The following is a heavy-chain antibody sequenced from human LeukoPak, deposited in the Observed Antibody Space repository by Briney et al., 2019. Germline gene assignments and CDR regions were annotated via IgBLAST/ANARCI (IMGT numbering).Heavy chain of an antibody. J-gene: IGHJ4*02. V-gene: IGHV3-23*01. Sequence: GGSLRLSCALSGFTFSSEAMGWVRQLPGGGLEWVSTISPAGGTTYYAESMKGRFTISRDNSKSTLYLQMNSLRVEDTAVYYCAKGGVTIFGVLMGFHYWGQGTLVTVSS. D-gene: IGHD3-3*01. CDR2: ISPAGGTT. CDR3: AKGGVTIFGVLMGFHY. CDR1: GFTFSSEA.